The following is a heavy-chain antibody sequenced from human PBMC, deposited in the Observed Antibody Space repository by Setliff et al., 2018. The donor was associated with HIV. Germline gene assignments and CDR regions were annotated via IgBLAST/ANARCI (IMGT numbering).Heavy chain of an antibody. Sequence: GESLKISCKGSGYDFSSYWIAWVRQMPGKGLEWVGIIYPGDSETRYSPSFQGQVTISADKSITTAYLQWSSLKASDTAIYYCVRHRSAVAGTRIGYCYYMDVWGKGTTVTVSS. D-gene: IGHD6-19*01. J-gene: IGHJ6*03. CDR1: GYDFSSYW. CDR3: VRHRSAVAGTRIGYCYYMDV. CDR2: IYPGDSET. V-gene: IGHV5-51*01.